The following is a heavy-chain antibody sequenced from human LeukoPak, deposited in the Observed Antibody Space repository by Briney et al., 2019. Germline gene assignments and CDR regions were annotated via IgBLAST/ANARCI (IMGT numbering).Heavy chain of an antibody. CDR1: GGSISSSSYY. D-gene: IGHD6-19*01. V-gene: IGHV4-39*07. J-gene: IGHJ4*02. CDR2: IYYSGST. CDR3: ARTGGSYRSDWPLDF. Sequence: PSETLSLTCTVSGGSISSSSYYWGWIRQSPGKGLEWIGSIYYSGSTYYNPSLKSRVTISLDTSKNQFSLKLTSVTAADTAVYYCARTGGSYRSDWPLDFWGQGTLVTVSS.